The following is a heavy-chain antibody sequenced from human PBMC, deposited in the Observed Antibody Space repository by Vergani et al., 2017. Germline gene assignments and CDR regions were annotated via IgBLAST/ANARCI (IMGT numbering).Heavy chain of an antibody. CDR2: IYTSGST. CDR1: GGSISSGSYY. J-gene: IGHJ4*02. D-gene: IGHD5-18*01. Sequence: QVQLQESGPGLVKPSQTLSLTCTVSGGSISSGSYYWSWIRQPAGKGLEWIGRIYTSGSTNYNPSLKSRVTISVDTSKNQFSLKLSSVTAADTAVYYCARVPSSYGYTYFDYWGQGTLVTVSS. V-gene: IGHV4-61*02. CDR3: ARVPSSYGYTYFDY.